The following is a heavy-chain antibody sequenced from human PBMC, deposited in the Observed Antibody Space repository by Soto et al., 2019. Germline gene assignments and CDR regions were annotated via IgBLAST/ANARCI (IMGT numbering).Heavy chain of an antibody. V-gene: IGHV4-34*01. D-gene: IGHD2-15*01. CDR2: INHSGST. CDR3: ARGRGRRVGVVVAAGTGHYCYGMDV. Sequence: PSETLSLTCAVYGGSFSGYYWSWIRQPPGKGLEWIGEINHSGSTNYNPSLKSRVTISVDTSKNQFSLKLSSVTAADTAVYYCARGRGRRVGVVVAAGTGHYCYGMDVWGQGTTVTVSS. J-gene: IGHJ6*02. CDR1: GGSFSGYY.